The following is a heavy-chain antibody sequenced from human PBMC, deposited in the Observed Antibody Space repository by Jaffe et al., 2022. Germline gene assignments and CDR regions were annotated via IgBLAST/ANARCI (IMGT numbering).Heavy chain of an antibody. J-gene: IGHJ4*02. Sequence: EVQLVESGGGLVQPGRSLRLSCTASGFTFGDYAMSWVRQAPGKGLEWVGFIRSKAYGGTTEYAASVKGRFTISRDDSKSIAYLQMNSLKTEDTAVYYCTRVVWFPELWFGAPPVGYFDYWGQGTLVTVSS. CDR3: TRVVWFPELWFGAPPVGYFDY. CDR2: IRSKAYGGTT. V-gene: IGHV3-49*04. CDR1: GFTFGDYA. D-gene: IGHD3-10*01.